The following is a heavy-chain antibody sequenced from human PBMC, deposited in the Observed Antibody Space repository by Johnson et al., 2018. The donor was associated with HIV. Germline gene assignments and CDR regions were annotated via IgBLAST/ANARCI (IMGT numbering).Heavy chain of an antibody. CDR3: AKDLRWWLRLHFLYDAFDI. J-gene: IGHJ3*02. Sequence: VQLVESGGGVVQPGGSLRLSCAASGFTFSSYGIHWVRQAPVKGLEWVAFIRYDGSNKYYEDSVKGRFTISRDNSENTLYLQMNSLRAEDTAVYYCAKDLRWWLRLHFLYDAFDIGGQGTMVTVS. CDR1: GFTFSSYG. CDR2: IRYDGSNK. D-gene: IGHD5-12*01. V-gene: IGHV3-30*02.